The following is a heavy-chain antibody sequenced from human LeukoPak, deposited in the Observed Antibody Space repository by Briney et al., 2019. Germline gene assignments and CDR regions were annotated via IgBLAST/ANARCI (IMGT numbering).Heavy chain of an antibody. D-gene: IGHD5-18*01. Sequence: SETLSLTCAVYGGSFSGCYWSWIRQPPGKGLEWIGEINHSGSTNYNPSLKSRVTISVDTSKNQFSLKLSSVTAADTAVYYCARGRGYSYGRERYYFDYWGQGTLVTVSP. J-gene: IGHJ4*02. V-gene: IGHV4-34*01. CDR2: INHSGST. CDR3: ARGRGYSYGRERYYFDY. CDR1: GGSFSGCY.